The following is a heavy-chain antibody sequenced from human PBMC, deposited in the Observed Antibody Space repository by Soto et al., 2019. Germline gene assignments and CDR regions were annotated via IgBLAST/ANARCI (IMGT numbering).Heavy chain of an antibody. CDR1: GFALSSSW. CDR3: ARGPRGWYGFDY. J-gene: IGHJ4*02. V-gene: IGHV3-74*01. CDR2: INFDGSTT. D-gene: IGHD6-19*01. Sequence: EVQLVESGGGLVQPGGSLRLSCAGSGFALSSSWMHWVRQDPGKGLVWVSRINFDGSTTDYADSVRGRFTISRDNAKTTLYLEMNSLRVDDTAVYHCARGPRGWYGFDYWGQGTLVTVSS.